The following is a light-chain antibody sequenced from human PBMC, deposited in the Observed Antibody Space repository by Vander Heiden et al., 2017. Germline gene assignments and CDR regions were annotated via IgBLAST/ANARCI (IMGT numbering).Light chain of an antibody. V-gene: IGLV1-47*01. J-gene: IGLJ3*02. CDR1: SSHIGAGH. Sequence: QSILTQPPSASGTTGQRVTIYCSGSSSHIGAGHVNWYQQLPGAAPKVLIYGTSQRPSGVADRFSGSKSGTSATLAISGLRSDDEADYYCASWDDSLSVVLFGGGTRLTVL. CDR2: GTS. CDR3: ASWDDSLSVVL.